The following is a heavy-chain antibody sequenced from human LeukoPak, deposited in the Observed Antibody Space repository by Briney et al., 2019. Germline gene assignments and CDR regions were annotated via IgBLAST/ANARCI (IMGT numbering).Heavy chain of an antibody. CDR1: GVTFNNYW. Sequence: GGSLRLSCAASGVTFNNYWMTWVRQAPGKGLEWVANIKEGGSEKYYVDSVKGRFTISRDNTKNSLYLQMNSLRVEDTAVYYCAREGEGYFDYWGQGTLVTVSS. D-gene: IGHD3-10*01. V-gene: IGHV3-7*01. J-gene: IGHJ4*02. CDR2: IKEGGSEK. CDR3: AREGEGYFDY.